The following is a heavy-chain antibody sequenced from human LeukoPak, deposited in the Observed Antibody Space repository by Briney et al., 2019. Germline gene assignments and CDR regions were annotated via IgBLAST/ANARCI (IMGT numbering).Heavy chain of an antibody. D-gene: IGHD3-22*01. CDR2: IYYSGST. V-gene: IGHV4-59*01. CDR1: GGSFSSYY. Sequence: SETLSLTCAVYGGSFSSYYWSWIRQPPGKGLEWIGYIYYSGSTNYNPSLKSRVTISVDTSKNQFSLKLSSVTAADTAVYYCARDNYDSSGYLDWFDPWGQGTLVTVSS. J-gene: IGHJ5*02. CDR3: ARDNYDSSGYLDWFDP.